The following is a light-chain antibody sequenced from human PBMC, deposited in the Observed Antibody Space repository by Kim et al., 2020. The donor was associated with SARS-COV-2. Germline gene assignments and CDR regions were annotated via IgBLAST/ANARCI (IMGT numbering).Light chain of an antibody. CDR2: QDS. CDR1: KLGDKY. V-gene: IGLV3-1*01. Sequence: SVSPRQTPSITGSGDKLGDKYACWYQQKPGQSPVLVIYQDSKRPSGIPERFSGSNSGNTATLTISGTQAMDEADYYCQAWDSSTEVFGGGTQLTVL. CDR3: QAWDSSTEV. J-gene: IGLJ3*02.